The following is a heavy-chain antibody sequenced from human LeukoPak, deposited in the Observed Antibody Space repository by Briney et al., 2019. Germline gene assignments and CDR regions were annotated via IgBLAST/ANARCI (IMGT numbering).Heavy chain of an antibody. V-gene: IGHV3-21*01. D-gene: IGHD3-22*01. CDR2: ITSSSSYT. Sequence: GGSLRLSCAAPGITFSNYNMNWVRQAPGKGLEWISSITSSSSYTFYADSVKGRFTISRDNAKNTLYLQMNSLRAEDTAVYYCAKDHGRYYYDSSVWGNWFDPWGQGTLVTVSS. J-gene: IGHJ5*02. CDR1: GITFSNYN. CDR3: AKDHGRYYYDSSVWGNWFDP.